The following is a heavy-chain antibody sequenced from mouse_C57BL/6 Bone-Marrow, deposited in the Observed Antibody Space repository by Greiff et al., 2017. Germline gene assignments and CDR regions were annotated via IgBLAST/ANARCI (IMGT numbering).Heavy chain of an antibody. CDR2: INPNNGGT. D-gene: IGHD4-1*01. CDR1: GYTFTDYN. Sequence: EVKLQESGPELVKPGASVKIPCKASGYTFTDYNMDWVKQSPGKSLEWIGDINPNNGGTIYNQKFKGKATLTVDKSSSTAYMELRSLTSEDTAVYYCARIDWDWVAYWGRGTLVTVSA. V-gene: IGHV1-18*01. J-gene: IGHJ3*01. CDR3: ARIDWDWVAY.